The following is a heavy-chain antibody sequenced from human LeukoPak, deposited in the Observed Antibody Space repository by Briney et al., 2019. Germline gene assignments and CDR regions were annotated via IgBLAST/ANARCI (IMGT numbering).Heavy chain of an antibody. CDR1: EFIVSSNY. Sequence: GGSLRLSCAASEFIVSSNYMSWVRQAPGKGLEWVSVIYSGGSTYYADSAKGRFTISRDNSKNTLYLQMNSLRAEDTAVYYCAKGGYSNGRYYYYYMDVWGEGTTVTVSS. CDR3: AKGGYSNGRYYYYYMDV. CDR2: IYSGGST. V-gene: IGHV3-53*01. J-gene: IGHJ6*03. D-gene: IGHD5-18*01.